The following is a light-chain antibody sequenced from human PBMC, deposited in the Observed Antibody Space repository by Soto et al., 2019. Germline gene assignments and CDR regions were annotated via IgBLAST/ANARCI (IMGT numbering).Light chain of an antibody. CDR3: QKYESAPDT. CDR1: QDISNL. V-gene: IGKV1-27*01. J-gene: IGKJ3*01. Sequence: DIRMTQSPSSLSASVGDRVTITCRASQDISNLLAWYQQTPGKVPKLLIYAASTLQSGVPSRFSGSASRTEFTLTISSVQPEDVATYYCQKYESAPDTFGPGTKVDFK. CDR2: AAS.